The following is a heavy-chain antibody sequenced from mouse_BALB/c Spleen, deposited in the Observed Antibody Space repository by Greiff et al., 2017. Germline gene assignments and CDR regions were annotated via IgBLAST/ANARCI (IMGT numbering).Heavy chain of an antibody. V-gene: IGHV3-6*02. D-gene: IGHD1-1*01. CDR3: ARYYGSSIDY. CDR1: GYSITSGYY. Sequence: EVKLQESGPGLVKPSQSLSLTCSVTGYSITSGYYWNWIRQFPGNKLEWMGYISYDGSNNYNPSLKNRISITRDTSKNQFFLKLNSVTTEDTATYYCARYYGSSIDYWGQGTTLTVSS. J-gene: IGHJ2*01. CDR2: ISYDGSN.